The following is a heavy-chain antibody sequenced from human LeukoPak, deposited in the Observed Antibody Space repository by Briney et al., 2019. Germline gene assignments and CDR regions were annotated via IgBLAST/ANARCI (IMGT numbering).Heavy chain of an antibody. D-gene: IGHD3-16*02. V-gene: IGHV1-18*01. Sequence: ASVKVSCKASGYTFTNYGISWVRQAPGQGLEWMGWISAYNGNTNYAQKLQGRVTMTTDTSTSTAYMELRSLRSDDTAVYYCARDGYDYVWGSYRTYYFDYWGQGTLVTVSS. J-gene: IGHJ4*02. CDR3: ARDGYDYVWGSYRTYYFDY. CDR2: ISAYNGNT. CDR1: GYTFTNYG.